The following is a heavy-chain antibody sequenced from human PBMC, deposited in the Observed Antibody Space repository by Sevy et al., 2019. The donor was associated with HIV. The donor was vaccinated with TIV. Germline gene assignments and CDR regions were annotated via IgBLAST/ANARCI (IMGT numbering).Heavy chain of an antibody. Sequence: ASVKVSCKASGGTFSSYAISWVRQAPGQGLEWMGGIIPIFGTANYAQKFQGRVTITADESTSTAYMELSSLRSEDTAVYYCAQTKTNSGSYYYYGMDVWGQGTTVTVSS. V-gene: IGHV1-69*13. J-gene: IGHJ6*02. CDR1: GGTFSSYA. CDR3: AQTKTNSGSYYYYGMDV. D-gene: IGHD1-26*01. CDR2: IIPIFGTA.